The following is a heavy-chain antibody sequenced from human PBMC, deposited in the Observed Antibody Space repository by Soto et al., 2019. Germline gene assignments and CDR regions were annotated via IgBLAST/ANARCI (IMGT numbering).Heavy chain of an antibody. D-gene: IGHD3-16*02. Sequence: ETLSLTCAVYGGSFSGYYWSWIRQPPGKGLEWIGEINHSGSTNYNPSLKSRVTISVDTSKNQFSLKLSSVTAADTAVYYCARVSRLYVWGSYRSGNNWFDPWGQGTLVTVSS. CDR2: INHSGST. CDR3: ARVSRLYVWGSYRSGNNWFDP. V-gene: IGHV4-34*01. J-gene: IGHJ5*02. CDR1: GGSFSGYY.